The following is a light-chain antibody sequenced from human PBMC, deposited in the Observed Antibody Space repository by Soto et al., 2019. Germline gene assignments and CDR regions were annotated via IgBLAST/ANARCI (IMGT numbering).Light chain of an antibody. CDR2: EVN. Sequence: QSVLTQPPSASGSPGQSVTISYTGTSSDVGRYNYVSWYQQHPGKAPKLMISEVNKRASGVLDRFSGSKSGNTASLTVSGLQAEDEADYYCSSYAGTPFVFGTGTKLTVL. J-gene: IGLJ1*01. V-gene: IGLV2-8*01. CDR1: SSDVGRYNY. CDR3: SSYAGTPFV.